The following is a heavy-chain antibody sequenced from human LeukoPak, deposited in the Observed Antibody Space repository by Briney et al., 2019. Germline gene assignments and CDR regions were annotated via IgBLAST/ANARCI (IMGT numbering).Heavy chain of an antibody. V-gene: IGHV1-46*01. J-gene: IGHJ4*02. Sequence: ASVQGSCHASGYNFPSYYMHWVGPAPGQGLEWRGIINPSGGSTSYAQTFQGRVTMTRDTSTSTVYMELSSLRSEDTAVYYCATSGSYRYWGQGTLVTVSS. D-gene: IGHD1-26*01. CDR3: ATSGSYRY. CDR1: GYNFPSYY. CDR2: INPSGGST.